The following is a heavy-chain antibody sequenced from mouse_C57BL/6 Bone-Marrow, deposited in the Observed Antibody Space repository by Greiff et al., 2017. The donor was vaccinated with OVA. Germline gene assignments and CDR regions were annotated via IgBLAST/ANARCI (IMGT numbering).Heavy chain of an antibody. J-gene: IGHJ2*01. CDR2: IYPGDGDT. CDR3: ARPNYYGSSYGGFDY. V-gene: IGHV1-80*01. Sequence: VQVVESGAELVKPGASVKISCKASGYAFSSYWMNWVKQRPGKGLEWIGQIYPGDGDTNYNGKFKGKATLTADKSSSTAYMQLSSLTSEDSAVYFCARPNYYGSSYGGFDYWGQGTTLTVSS. D-gene: IGHD1-1*01. CDR1: GYAFSSYW.